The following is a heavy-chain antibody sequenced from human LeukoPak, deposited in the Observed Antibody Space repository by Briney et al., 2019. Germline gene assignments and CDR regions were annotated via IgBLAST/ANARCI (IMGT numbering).Heavy chain of an antibody. Sequence: SSETLSLTCSVSGGSISPYLWSCIRQPPGEGLEWIGCIYYNGGTNSSPSLKSRVTMSVDSSKNQFSLRLRSVTAADTAVYYCARLGRYMAATGTPNFDYWGQGILVTVSS. CDR3: ARLGRYMAATGTPNFDY. CDR1: GGSISPYL. V-gene: IGHV4-59*08. D-gene: IGHD1-26*01. J-gene: IGHJ4*02. CDR2: IYYNGGT.